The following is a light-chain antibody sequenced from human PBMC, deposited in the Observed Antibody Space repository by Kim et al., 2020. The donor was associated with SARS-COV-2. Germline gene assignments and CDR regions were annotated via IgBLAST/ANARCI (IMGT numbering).Light chain of an antibody. Sequence: EIVLTQSPGTLSLSPGERATLSCRASQSVSSSYLAWYQQKPGQAPRLLIYGTSNRATGIPDRFSGSGSGTDFTLTISRLEPEDFAVYNCQQYVSAITFGQGTRLEI. CDR3: QQYVSAIT. CDR1: QSVSSSY. V-gene: IGKV3-20*01. CDR2: GTS. J-gene: IGKJ5*01.